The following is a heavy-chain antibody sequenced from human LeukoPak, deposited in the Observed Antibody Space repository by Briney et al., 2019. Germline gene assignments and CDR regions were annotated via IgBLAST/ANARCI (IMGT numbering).Heavy chain of an antibody. Sequence: GESLQISCKGSGSNFTSYWIGWVRQVPGKGLEGMGIIYPGDSDTRYSPSFQGQVTISADKSISTAYLQWSSLKASDTAMYYCATAMGSDNWFDPWGQGTLVTVSS. V-gene: IGHV5-51*01. CDR3: ATAMGSDNWFDP. CDR2: IYPGDSDT. D-gene: IGHD3-10*01. CDR1: GSNFTSYW. J-gene: IGHJ5*02.